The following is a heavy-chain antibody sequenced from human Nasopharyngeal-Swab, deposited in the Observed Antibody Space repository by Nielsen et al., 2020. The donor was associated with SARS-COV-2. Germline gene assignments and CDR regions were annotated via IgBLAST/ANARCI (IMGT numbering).Heavy chain of an antibody. CDR1: GFTFSSYA. CDR2: IYSGGSST. V-gene: IGHV3-23*03. Sequence: GESLMISCAASGFTFSSYAMSWVRQAPGKGLEWVSVIYSGGSSTYYADSVKGRFTISRDNSKNTLYLQMNSLRAEDTAVYYCAKDGTLLGYYYYGMDVWGQGTTVTASS. CDR3: AKDGTLLGYYYYGMDV. D-gene: IGHD2-8*02. J-gene: IGHJ6*02.